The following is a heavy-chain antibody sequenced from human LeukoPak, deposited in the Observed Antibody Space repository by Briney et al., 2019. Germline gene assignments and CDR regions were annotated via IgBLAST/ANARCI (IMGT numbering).Heavy chain of an antibody. D-gene: IGHD6-19*01. CDR3: ARGSGIAVAGTGLD. CDR2: IYYSGST. J-gene: IGHJ4*02. V-gene: IGHV4-59*01. CDR1: GGSISSYY. Sequence: SETLSLTCTVSGGSISSYYWSWIRQPPGKGLEWIGYIYYSGSTNYNPSLKSRVTISVDTSKNQFSLKLSSVTAADTAVYYCARGSGIAVAGTGLDWGQGTLVAVSS.